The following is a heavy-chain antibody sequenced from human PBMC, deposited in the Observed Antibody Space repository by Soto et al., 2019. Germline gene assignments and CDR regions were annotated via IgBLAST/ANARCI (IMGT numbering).Heavy chain of an antibody. V-gene: IGHV4-39*02. CDR1: GGSISSSSYY. D-gene: IGHD1-26*01. Sequence: QLQLQESGPGLVKPSETLSLTCTVSGGSISSSSYYWGWIRQPPGKGLEWIGSIYYSGSTYYNPSLKCRGTIAVDTSKNHFSLKLSSVTAADTAVYYCATQEVGGSYVYTFDPWGPGTLVTVSS. CDR3: ATQEVGGSYVYTFDP. CDR2: IYYSGST. J-gene: IGHJ5*02.